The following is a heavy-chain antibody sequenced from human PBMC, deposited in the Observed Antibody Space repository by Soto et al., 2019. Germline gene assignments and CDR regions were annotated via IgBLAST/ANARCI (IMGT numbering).Heavy chain of an antibody. V-gene: IGHV3-30*18. CDR2: ISSDGSNK. Sequence: QVQLVESGGGVVQPGRSLRLSCAASGFTFSSYGMHWVRQAPGKGLEWVAVISSDGSNKYYADSVKGRFTISRDNSKNTLYLQMHRLRAEDSAEYYCEKDRPIRHSFDYWGQGTLVTVSS. CDR1: GFTFSSYG. CDR3: EKDRPIRHSFDY. J-gene: IGHJ4*02. D-gene: IGHD3-9*01.